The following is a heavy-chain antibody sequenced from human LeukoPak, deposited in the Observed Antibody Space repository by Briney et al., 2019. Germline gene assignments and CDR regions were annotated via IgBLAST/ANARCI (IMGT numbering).Heavy chain of an antibody. CDR2: IYYSGST. CDR3: AKVVPAAAGLNAFDI. V-gene: IGHV4-39*01. J-gene: IGHJ3*02. CDR1: GGSISSSSYY. Sequence: SETLSLTCTVSGGSISSSSYYWGWIRQPPGKGLEWIGSIYYSGSTYYNPSLKSRVTISVDTSKNQFSLKLSSVTAADTAVYYCAKVVPAAAGLNAFDIWGQGKMVTVSS. D-gene: IGHD2-2*01.